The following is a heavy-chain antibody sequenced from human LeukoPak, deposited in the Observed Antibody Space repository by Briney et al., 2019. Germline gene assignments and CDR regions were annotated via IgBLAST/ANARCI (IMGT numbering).Heavy chain of an antibody. V-gene: IGHV1-69*04. CDR2: IIPILGIA. D-gene: IGHD5-12*01. CDR3: ARDNGYDTNY. J-gene: IGHJ4*02. Sequence: SVKVSCKASGGTFSSYTIIWVRQAPGQGVEWMGRIIPILGIANYAQKFQGRVTITADKSTSTAYMELSSLRSEDTAVYYCARDNGYDTNYWGQGTLVAVYS. CDR1: GGTFSSYT.